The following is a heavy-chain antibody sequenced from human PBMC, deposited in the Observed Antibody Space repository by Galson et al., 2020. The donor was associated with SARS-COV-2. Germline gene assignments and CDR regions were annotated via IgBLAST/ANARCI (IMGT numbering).Heavy chain of an antibody. V-gene: IGHV3-9*01. CDR2: INRNSGTI. D-gene: IGHD7-27*01. CDR1: GLHFDAPA. J-gene: IGHJ2*01. Sequence: GGSLRLSCAASGLHFDAPAMHSVRQVSGKGQAWVSGINRNSGTIGYADSVRGRFTISRDNAKNSLYLQMNSLRPEDTAFYSCATGGLWGASWYFDVCGRGTLVTVSS. CDR3: ATGGLWGASWYFDV.